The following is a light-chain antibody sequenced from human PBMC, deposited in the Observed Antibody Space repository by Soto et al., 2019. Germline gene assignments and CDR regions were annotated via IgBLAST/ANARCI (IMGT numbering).Light chain of an antibody. J-gene: IGLJ1*01. CDR1: SSDFGSYKF. Sequence: QSVLTQPASVSGSPGQSVTISCTGTSSDFGSYKFVSWYQHHPSKVLKVIIYETSKRPSGVSDRFSGSKSGNTASLTISGLQAEDEADYYCFSFTSTNTHVFGSGTKVTVL. CDR2: ETS. V-gene: IGLV2-23*01. CDR3: FSFTSTNTHV.